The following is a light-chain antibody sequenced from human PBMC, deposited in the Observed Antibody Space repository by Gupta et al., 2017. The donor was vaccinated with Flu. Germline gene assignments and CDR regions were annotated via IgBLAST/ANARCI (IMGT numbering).Light chain of an antibody. CDR2: GAS. Sequence: EIVLTQSPGTLSLSPGERATLSCRASQSVASYLVWYQQKPGQAPRLLIYGASRRATGIPDRFSGSGSGTDFSLTISRLEPEDFAVYYCQHYGTSPTFGQGTKLEIK. V-gene: IGKV3-20*01. CDR3: QHYGTSPT. CDR1: QSVASY. J-gene: IGKJ2*01.